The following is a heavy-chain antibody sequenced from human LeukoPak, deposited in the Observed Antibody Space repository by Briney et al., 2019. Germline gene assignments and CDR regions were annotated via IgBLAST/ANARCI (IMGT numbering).Heavy chain of an antibody. CDR3: AKVPGYYDSSGNDY. Sequence: GGSLKLSCAASGFTFSIYGIHWVRQAPGKGREWGAFIRYDGSNKYYADSVKGRFTISRDNSINTLYLQMNSLRAEDTAVYYCAKVPGYYDSSGNDYWGQGTLVTVSS. D-gene: IGHD3-22*01. CDR1: GFTFSIYG. V-gene: IGHV3-30*02. CDR2: IRYDGSNK. J-gene: IGHJ4*02.